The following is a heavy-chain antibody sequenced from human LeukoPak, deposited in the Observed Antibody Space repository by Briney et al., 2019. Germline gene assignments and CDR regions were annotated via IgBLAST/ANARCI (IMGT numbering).Heavy chain of an antibody. V-gene: IGHV4-59*08. J-gene: IGHJ5*02. CDR3: ARHPPVTMVRGVIITGWFDP. CDR2: IYYSGST. CDR1: GGSISSYY. D-gene: IGHD3-10*01. Sequence: PSETPSLTCTVSGGSISSYYWSWIRQPPGKGLEWIGYIYYSGSTNYNPSLKSRVTISVDTSKNQFSLKLSSVTAADTAVYYCARHPPVTMVRGVIITGWFDPWGQGTLVTVSS.